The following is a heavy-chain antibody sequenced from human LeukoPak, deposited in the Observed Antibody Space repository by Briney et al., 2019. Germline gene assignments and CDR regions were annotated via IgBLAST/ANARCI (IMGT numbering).Heavy chain of an antibody. D-gene: IGHD2-2*01. CDR3: ANTKGLGYCSSTSCSSYYFDY. CDR2: IHYDGSNK. V-gene: IGHV3-30*02. CDR1: GFTFSNYG. Sequence: GGSLRLSCAASGFTFSNYGMHWVRQAPGKGLEWVAFIHYDGSNKYYADSVKGRFTISRDNSKNTLYLQMNSLRAEDTAVYYCANTKGLGYCSSTSCSSYYFDYWGRGTLVTVSS. J-gene: IGHJ4*02.